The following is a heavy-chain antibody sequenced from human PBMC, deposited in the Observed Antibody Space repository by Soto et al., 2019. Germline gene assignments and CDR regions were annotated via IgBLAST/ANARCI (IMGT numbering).Heavy chain of an antibody. CDR1: GYSFAGYW. J-gene: IGHJ4*02. CDR3: ARQIYDSDTGPNFQYYFDS. CDR2: IDPSGSQT. V-gene: IGHV5-10-1*01. Sequence: PGESLKISCKGSGYSFAGYWITWVRQKPGKGPEWMGRIDPSGSQTYYSPSFRGHVTISATKSITTVFLQWSSLRASDTAMYYCARQIYDSDTGPNFQYYFDSWGQGTPVTVSS. D-gene: IGHD3-22*01.